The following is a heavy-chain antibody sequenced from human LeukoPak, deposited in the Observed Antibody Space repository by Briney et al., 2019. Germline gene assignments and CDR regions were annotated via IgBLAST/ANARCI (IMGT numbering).Heavy chain of an antibody. D-gene: IGHD6-13*01. J-gene: IGHJ4*02. CDR3: AKSGFSAAGTGY. CDR1: GFTLSSYA. Sequence: GGSLRLSCAASGFTLSSYAMSWVRQAPGKGLEWVAFIRYDGSNKYYADSVKGRFTISRDNSKNTLYLQMNSLRAEETAVYYCAKSGFSAAGTGYWGQGTLVTVSS. V-gene: IGHV3-30*02. CDR2: IRYDGSNK.